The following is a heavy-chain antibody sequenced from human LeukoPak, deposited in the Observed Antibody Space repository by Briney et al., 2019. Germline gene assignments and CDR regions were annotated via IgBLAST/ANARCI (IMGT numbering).Heavy chain of an antibody. J-gene: IGHJ5*02. Sequence: SETLSLTCAVYGGSFSGYYWSWIRQPPGKGLEWIGEINHSGSTNYNPSLKSRVTISVDTSKIQFSLKLSSVTAADTAVYYCARAPQEAARSGGWFDPWGQGTLVTVSS. CDR3: ARAPQEAARSGGWFDP. D-gene: IGHD6-6*01. V-gene: IGHV4-34*01. CDR2: INHSGST. CDR1: GGSFSGYY.